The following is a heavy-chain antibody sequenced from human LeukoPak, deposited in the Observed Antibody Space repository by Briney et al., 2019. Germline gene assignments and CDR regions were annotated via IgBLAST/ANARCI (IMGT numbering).Heavy chain of an antibody. J-gene: IGHJ5*02. V-gene: IGHV3-30-3*01. CDR1: GFTFSSYA. Sequence: PGGSLRLSCAASGFTFSSYAMHWVRQAPGKGLEWVAVISYDGSNKYYADSVKGRFTISRDNSKNTLYLQMNSLRAEDTAVYYCARSGVEQWPPNHWGQGTLVTVSS. CDR2: ISYDGSNK. CDR3: ARSGVEQWPPNH. D-gene: IGHD6-19*01.